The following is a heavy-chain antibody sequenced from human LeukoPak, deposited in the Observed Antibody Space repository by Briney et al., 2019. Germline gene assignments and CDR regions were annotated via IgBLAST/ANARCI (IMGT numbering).Heavy chain of an antibody. D-gene: IGHD3-16*01. CDR2: IYYSGST. J-gene: IGHJ4*02. Sequence: PSETLSLTCTVSGGSISSYYWSWIRQPPGKGLEWIGYIYYSGSTNYNPSLKSRVTISVDTSKNQFSLKRSSVTAADTAVYYCAREDYTDLAVHYWGQGTLVTVSS. V-gene: IGHV4-59*01. CDR3: AREDYTDLAVHY. CDR1: GGSISSYY.